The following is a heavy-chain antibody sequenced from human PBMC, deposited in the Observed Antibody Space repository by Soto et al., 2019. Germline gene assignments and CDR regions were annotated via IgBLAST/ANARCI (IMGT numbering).Heavy chain of an antibody. CDR3: TTDEVGGHRGPDYYYYYGMDV. CDR2: IKSKTDGGTT. CDR1: GFTFSNAW. D-gene: IGHD3-16*01. V-gene: IGHV3-15*07. Sequence: GGSLRLSCAASGFTFSNAWMNWVRQAPGKGLEWVGRIKSKTDGGTTDYAAPVKGRFTISRDDSKNTLYLQMNSLKTEDTAVYYCTTDEVGGHRGPDYYYYYGMDVWGQGTTVTVSS. J-gene: IGHJ6*02.